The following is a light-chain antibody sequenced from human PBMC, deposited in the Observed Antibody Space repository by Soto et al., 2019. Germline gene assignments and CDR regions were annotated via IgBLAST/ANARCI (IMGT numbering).Light chain of an antibody. CDR1: QSVSNN. J-gene: IGKJ1*01. Sequence: EIVMTQSPATLSVSXXERATLSCRASQSVSNNLAWYQQKPGQAPRLLIYGASTRATGIPARFSGSGSGTEFTLTISSLQSEDFALYYCQQYNNWPRTFGQGTKVDIK. CDR3: QQYNNWPRT. V-gene: IGKV3-15*01. CDR2: GAS.